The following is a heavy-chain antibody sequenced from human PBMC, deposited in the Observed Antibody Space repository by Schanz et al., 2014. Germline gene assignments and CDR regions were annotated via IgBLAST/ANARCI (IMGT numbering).Heavy chain of an antibody. V-gene: IGHV3-23*04. CDR3: AKGVGGGLLLGSTFDN. J-gene: IGHJ3*02. CDR2: LSASGGHT. Sequence: VRVVESGGDLVRPGGSLRLSCAASGFTFTGYVMTWVRQAPGKGLEWVSGLSASGGHTYYADSVKGRFTISRDNSKNTVYLEMNNVRVDDTAVYYCAKGVGGGLLLGSTFDNWGQGTMVTVTS. CDR1: GFTFTGYV. D-gene: IGHD3-16*01.